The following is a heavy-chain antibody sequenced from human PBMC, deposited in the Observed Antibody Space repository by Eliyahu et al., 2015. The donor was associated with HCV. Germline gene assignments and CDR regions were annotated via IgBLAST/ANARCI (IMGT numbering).Heavy chain of an antibody. J-gene: IGHJ4*02. CDR2: IYYTGRT. Sequence: PPGKGLEWVGTIYYTGRTYHNASLKGRVTMSLDTSKNQFSLKLNSVTAAEXAVYYCARPGRGRYYFDYWGQGALVTVSS. CDR3: ARPGRGRYYFDY. V-gene: IGHV4-39*01. D-gene: IGHD2-15*01.